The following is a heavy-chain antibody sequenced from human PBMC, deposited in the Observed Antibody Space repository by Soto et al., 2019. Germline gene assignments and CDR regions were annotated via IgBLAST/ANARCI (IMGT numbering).Heavy chain of an antibody. V-gene: IGHV4-61*01. CDR3: ARSGAGSGWL. Sequence: SETLSLTCTVSVGSFTSGRYYWSWSLQPPGKGLEWIGYIYYTGRTSYSSSLKSRVTISVDTPENQFSLKLSSVTAADTAKYYCARSGAGSGWLGGQGTQVTVS. D-gene: IGHD6-19*01. CDR1: VGSFTSGRYY. CDR2: IYYTGRT. J-gene: IGHJ4*02.